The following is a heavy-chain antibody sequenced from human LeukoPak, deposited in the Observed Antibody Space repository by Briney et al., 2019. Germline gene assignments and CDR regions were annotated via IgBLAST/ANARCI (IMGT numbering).Heavy chain of an antibody. Sequence: ASVKVSCKASGYTFTGYYMHWVRQAPGQGREWMGRINPNSGGTNYAQKFQGRVTMTRDTSISTAYMELSRLRSDDTAVYYCARDLMYYDSSGYYNYWGQGTLVTVSS. D-gene: IGHD3-22*01. V-gene: IGHV1-2*06. CDR1: GYTFTGYY. J-gene: IGHJ4*02. CDR3: ARDLMYYDSSGYYNY. CDR2: INPNSGGT.